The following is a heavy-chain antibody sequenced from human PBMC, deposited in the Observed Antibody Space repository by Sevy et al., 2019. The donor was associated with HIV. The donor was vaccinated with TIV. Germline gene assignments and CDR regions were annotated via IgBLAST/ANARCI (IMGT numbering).Heavy chain of an antibody. CDR2: MSTYNGNT. D-gene: IGHD3-22*01. Sequence: ASVKVSCKTSGYPFTNYGVTWVRQAPGQGLEWMGWMSTYNGNTNYAQKYQGRVTMTTDTSTNTVYMELRSLRSDDTAIYYCARVTFRYYLDYWGQGTLVTVSS. V-gene: IGHV1-18*01. CDR1: GYPFTNYG. CDR3: ARVTFRYYLDY. J-gene: IGHJ4*02.